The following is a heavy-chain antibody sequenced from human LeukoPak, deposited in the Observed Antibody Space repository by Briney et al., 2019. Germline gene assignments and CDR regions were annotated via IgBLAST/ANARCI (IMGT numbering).Heavy chain of an antibody. CDR1: GFTFSSYA. J-gene: IGHJ3*02. CDR2: ISGSGGST. D-gene: IGHD3-22*01. V-gene: IGHV3-23*01. CDR3: AKGEYYYDSSGTYDAFDI. Sequence: PGGSLRLSCAASGFTFSSYAMSWVRQAPGKGLELVSAISGSGGSTYYADSVKGRFTISRDNSKNTLYLQMNSLRAEDTAVYYCAKGEYYYDSSGTYDAFDIWGQGTMVTVSS.